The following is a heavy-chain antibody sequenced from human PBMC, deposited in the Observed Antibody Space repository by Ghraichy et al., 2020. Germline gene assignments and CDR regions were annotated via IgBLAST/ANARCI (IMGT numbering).Heavy chain of an antibody. CDR2: IYSGGST. CDR1: GFTVSSNY. J-gene: IGHJ6*02. D-gene: IGHD3-10*01. V-gene: IGHV3-53*01. Sequence: GGSLRLSCAASGFTVSSNYMSWVRQAPGKGLEWVSVIYSGGSTYYADSVKGRFTISRDNSKNTLYLQMNSLRAEDTAVYYCATSLLWFGVYGMDVWRQGTTVTVSS. CDR3: ATSLLWFGVYGMDV.